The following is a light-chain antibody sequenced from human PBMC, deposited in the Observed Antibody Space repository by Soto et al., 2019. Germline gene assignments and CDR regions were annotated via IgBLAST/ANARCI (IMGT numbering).Light chain of an antibody. J-gene: IGLJ3*02. CDR3: ATWDDSLNGWV. CDR1: SSNIGSNA. CDR2: SND. V-gene: IGLV1-44*01. Sequence: QAVLTQPSSASGTPGQRVTISCSGSSSNIGSNAVTWYQQLPGAAPKLLLYSNDQRPSGVPDRISGSKSGTSASLAIRRLQSEDEADYYCATWDDSLNGWVFGGGTKLTVL.